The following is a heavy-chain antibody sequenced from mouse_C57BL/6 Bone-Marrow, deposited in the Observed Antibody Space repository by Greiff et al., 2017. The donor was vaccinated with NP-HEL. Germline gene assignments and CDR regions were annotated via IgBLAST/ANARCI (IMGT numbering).Heavy chain of an antibody. CDR1: GYTFTSYW. CDR2: IDPSDSYT. D-gene: IGHD2-5*01. J-gene: IGHJ3*01. CDR3: ARLYSNYVAWFAY. Sequence: VQRVESGAELVRPGTSVKLSCKASGYTFTSYWMHWVKQRPGQGLEWIGVIDPSDSYTNYNQKFKGKATLTVDTSSSTAYMQLSSLTSEDSAVYYCARLYSNYVAWFAYWGQGTLVTVSA. V-gene: IGHV1-59*01.